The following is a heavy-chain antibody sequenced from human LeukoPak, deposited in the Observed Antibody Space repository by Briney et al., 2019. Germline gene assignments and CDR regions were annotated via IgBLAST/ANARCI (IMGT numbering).Heavy chain of an antibody. V-gene: IGHV4-34*01. CDR2: INHSGST. CDR3: ASSLTTVITPGDV. D-gene: IGHD4-23*01. CDR1: GGSFSGYY. Sequence: SETLSLTCAVYGGSFSGYYWSWIRQPPGKGLEWIGEINHSGSTNYNPSLKSRVTISVDTSKNQFSLKLSSVTAADTAVYYCASSLTTVITPGDVWGKGTTITVSS. J-gene: IGHJ6*04.